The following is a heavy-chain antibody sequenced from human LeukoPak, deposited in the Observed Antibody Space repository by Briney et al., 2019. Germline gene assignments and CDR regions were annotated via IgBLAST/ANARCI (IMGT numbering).Heavy chain of an antibody. J-gene: IGHJ6*02. Sequence: SETLPLTCSVSDGSINSYYWNWIRRPPGKGLEWIGYIYYNGNTNYSPSLKSRVTMSVDTSKILFSLKVSSVTAADTAVYYCARGRSNYYGMDVWGQGTTVTVSS. V-gene: IGHV4-59*01. CDR2: IYYNGNT. CDR1: DGSINSYY. D-gene: IGHD1-26*01. CDR3: ARGRSNYYGMDV.